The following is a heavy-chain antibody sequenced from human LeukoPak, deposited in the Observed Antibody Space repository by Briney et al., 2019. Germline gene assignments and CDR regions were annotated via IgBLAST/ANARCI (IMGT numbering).Heavy chain of an antibody. D-gene: IGHD5-18*01. CDR2: IVVGSGNT. J-gene: IGHJ6*03. Sequence: SVKVSCKASGFTFTSSTVQWVRQARGQRLEWVGWIVVGSGNTNYAQKFQERVTITRDMSTSTAYMELSSLRSEDTAVYYCAAWNSDSYGYNYYYYMDVWGKGTTVTVSS. CDR3: AAWNSDSYGYNYYYYMDV. CDR1: GFTFTSST. V-gene: IGHV1-58*01.